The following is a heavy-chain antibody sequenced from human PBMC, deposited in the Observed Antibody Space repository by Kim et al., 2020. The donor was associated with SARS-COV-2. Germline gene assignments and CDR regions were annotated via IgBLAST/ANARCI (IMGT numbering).Heavy chain of an antibody. J-gene: IGHJ5*02. CDR3: ARGPRSGAYPKHPSRGHRCWFDP. D-gene: IGHD1-26*01. V-gene: IGHV4-34*01. CDR1: GGSFSGYY. Sequence: SETLSLTCAVYGGSFSGYYWSWIRQPPGKGLEWIGEINHSGSTNYNPSLKSRVTISVDTSKNQFSLKLSSVTAADTAVYYCARGPRSGAYPKHPSRGHRCWFDPWGQGTLVTVSS. CDR2: INHSGST.